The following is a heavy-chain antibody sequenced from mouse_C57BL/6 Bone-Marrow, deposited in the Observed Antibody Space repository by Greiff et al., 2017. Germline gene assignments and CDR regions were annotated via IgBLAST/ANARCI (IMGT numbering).Heavy chain of an antibody. CDR2: ISSGSSTI. CDR1: GFTFSDYG. V-gene: IGHV5-17*01. J-gene: IGHJ2*01. Sequence: EVMLVESGGGLVKPGGSLKLSCAASGFTFSDYGMHWVRQAPEKGLEWVAYISSGSSTIYYADTVKGRFTISRDNAKNTLFLQMTSLRSEDTAMYYCAREGITTVVGDYWGQGTTLTGSS. D-gene: IGHD1-1*01. CDR3: AREGITTVVGDY.